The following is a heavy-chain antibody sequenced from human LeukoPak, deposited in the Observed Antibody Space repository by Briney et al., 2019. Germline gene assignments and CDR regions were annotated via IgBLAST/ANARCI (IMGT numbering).Heavy chain of an antibody. J-gene: IGHJ2*01. V-gene: IGHV4-4*09. CDR3: ARRGSISWYWYFDV. CDR1: GGSISSYY. D-gene: IGHD3-10*01. CDR2: IYNSGSP. Sequence: SETLSLTCTVSGGSISSYYWSWIRQPPGKGLEWIGYIYNSGSPNYNPSLQSRVTISIDTSKNQFSLTLSSVTAADTAVYYCARRGSISWYWYFDVWGRGTLVTVSS.